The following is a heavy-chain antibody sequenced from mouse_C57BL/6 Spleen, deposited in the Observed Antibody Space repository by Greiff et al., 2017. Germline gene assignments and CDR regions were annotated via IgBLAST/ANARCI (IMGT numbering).Heavy chain of an antibody. CDR2: IHPNSGST. CDR3: ARWGDFDY. J-gene: IGHJ2*01. CDR1: GYTFTSYG. V-gene: IGHV1-64*01. Sequence: VQLQQPGAELVKPGASVKLSCKASGYTFTSYGMHWVKQGPGQGLEWIGMIHPNSGSTNYNEKFKSKATLTVDKSSSTAYMQLSSLTSEDSAVYYCARWGDFDYWGKGTTLTVSS.